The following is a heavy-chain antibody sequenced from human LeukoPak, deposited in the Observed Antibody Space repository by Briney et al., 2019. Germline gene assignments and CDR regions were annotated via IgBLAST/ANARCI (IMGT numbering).Heavy chain of an antibody. D-gene: IGHD6-19*01. CDR2: ITSGGSFI. Sequence: GSLRLSCAASGFTFSDYAMTWVRQAPGKGLEWVSTITSGGSFIYYADSVKGRFTISRDNSKNTLYLQMNSLRAEDTAVYYCANRAVSGAGALDYWGQGTLVTVSS. V-gene: IGHV3-23*05. J-gene: IGHJ4*02. CDR1: GFTFSDYA. CDR3: ANRAVSGAGALDY.